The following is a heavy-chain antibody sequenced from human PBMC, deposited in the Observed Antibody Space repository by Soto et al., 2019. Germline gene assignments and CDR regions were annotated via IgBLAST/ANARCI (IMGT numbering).Heavy chain of an antibody. CDR1: GGSISSYY. J-gene: IGHJ3*02. D-gene: IGHD3-16*01. Sequence: QVQLQESGPGLVKPSETLSLTCTVSGGSISSYYWSWIRQPPGKGLEWIGYIYYSGSTNYNPSLKRRVAIPVDTPKNQFSLTLSSVTAGATAVYYGASRWGGAFDIWGQGTMVTVSS. CDR2: IYYSGST. CDR3: ASRWGGAFDI. V-gene: IGHV4-59*01.